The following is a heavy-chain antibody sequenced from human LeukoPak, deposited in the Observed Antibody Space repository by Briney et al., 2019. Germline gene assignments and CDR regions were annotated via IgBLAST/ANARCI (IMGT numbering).Heavy chain of an antibody. CDR2: IFHTGST. CDR3: ARASGDY. CDR1: GDSISSGNY. V-gene: IGHV4-38-2*02. J-gene: IGHJ4*02. Sequence: SETLSLTCTVSGDSISSGNYWGWIRQLPGKGLEWIGSIFHTGSTYFNLSLKSRVTISVDTSKNQFSLRLSSVTAADTAVYYCARASGDYWGQGTLVTVSS.